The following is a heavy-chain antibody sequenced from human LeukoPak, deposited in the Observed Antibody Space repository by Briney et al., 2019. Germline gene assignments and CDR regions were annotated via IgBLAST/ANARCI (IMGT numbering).Heavy chain of an antibody. CDR1: GGSISSSSYY. J-gene: IGHJ4*02. CDR3: ARLLYSGSTYFDY. Sequence: SETLSLTRTVSGGSISSSSYYWGWIRQPPGKGLEWIGSIYYSGSTYYNPSLKSRVTISVDTSKNQFSLKLSSVTAADTAVYYCARLLYSGSTYFDYWGQGTLVTVSS. D-gene: IGHD6-6*01. V-gene: IGHV4-39*01. CDR2: IYYSGST.